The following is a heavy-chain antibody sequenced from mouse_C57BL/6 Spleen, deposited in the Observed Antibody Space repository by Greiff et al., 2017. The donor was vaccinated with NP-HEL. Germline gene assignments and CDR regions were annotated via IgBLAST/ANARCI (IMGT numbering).Heavy chain of an antibody. J-gene: IGHJ4*01. CDR1: GYTFTDYY. V-gene: IGHV1-19*01. Sequence: EVQLQQSGPVLVKPGASVKMSCKASGYTFTDYYMNWVKQSPGQSLEWIGVINPYNGGTCYNQKFKGKATLTVDKSYSTAYMELNSLTSDDSAVYYCARCYYGNSPYAMDYWGQGTSVTVSS. CDR3: ARCYYGNSPYAMDY. D-gene: IGHD1-1*01. CDR2: INPYNGGT.